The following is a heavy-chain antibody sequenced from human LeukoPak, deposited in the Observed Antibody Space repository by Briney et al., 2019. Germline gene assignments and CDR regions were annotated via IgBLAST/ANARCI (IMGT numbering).Heavy chain of an antibody. CDR2: IIPIFGTA. CDR3: AKGRVPADWYYYYYMDV. V-gene: IGHV1-69*05. Sequence: ASVKVSCKASGGTFSSDAIGWVQQAPGQGLEWMGGIIPIFGTANYAQKFQGRVTITTDESTSTAYMELSSLRSEDTAVYYCAKGRVPADWYYYYYMDVWRKGPTVTVSS. D-gene: IGHD2-2*01. J-gene: IGHJ6*03. CDR1: GGTFSSDA.